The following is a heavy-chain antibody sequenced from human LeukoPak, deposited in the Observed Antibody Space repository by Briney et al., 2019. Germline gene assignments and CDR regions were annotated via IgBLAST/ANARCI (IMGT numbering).Heavy chain of an antibody. Sequence: ASVKVSCKASGYIFSNYYMYWVRQAPGQGLEWMGIINPRGGSTTYAQKFQGRVTMTRDTSTSTVYMELSSLRSEDTALYYCARAQDTMIRGVGYWGQGTLVTVSS. V-gene: IGHV1-46*01. CDR1: GYIFSNYY. CDR3: ARAQDTMIRGVGY. D-gene: IGHD3-10*01. CDR2: INPRGGST. J-gene: IGHJ4*02.